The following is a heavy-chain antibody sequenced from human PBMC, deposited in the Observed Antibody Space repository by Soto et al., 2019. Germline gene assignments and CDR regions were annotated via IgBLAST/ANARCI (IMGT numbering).Heavy chain of an antibody. CDR2: IKQDGSEK. D-gene: IGHD3-10*01. J-gene: IGHJ4*02. V-gene: IGHV3-7*01. CDR1: GFTFSSYW. CDR3: AKDGRGDIKWIFDY. Sequence: PGGSLRLSCSASGFTFSSYWMSWVRQPPGKGLEWVANIKQDGSEKYYVDSVKGRFTLSRDNAKNSLHLQMNSLRAEDTAVYYCAKDGRGDIKWIFDYWGQGTLVTVSS.